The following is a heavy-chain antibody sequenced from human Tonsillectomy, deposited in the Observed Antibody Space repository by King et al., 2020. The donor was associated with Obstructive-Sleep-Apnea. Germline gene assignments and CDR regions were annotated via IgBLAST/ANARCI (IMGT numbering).Heavy chain of an antibody. J-gene: IGHJ4*02. D-gene: IGHD5-12*01. V-gene: IGHV4-59*08. CDR1: GGSISNYY. CDR3: ARHRGVEDYGGYGDYFDY. Sequence: VQLQESGPGLVKPSETLSLTCTVSGGSISNYYWSWIRQPPGKGLEWIGYMYYSGNTNFNPSLKSRFIISADTSKLQFSLRLSSVTAADTAVYYCARHRGVEDYGGYGDYFDYWGQGTLVTVSS. CDR2: MYYSGNT.